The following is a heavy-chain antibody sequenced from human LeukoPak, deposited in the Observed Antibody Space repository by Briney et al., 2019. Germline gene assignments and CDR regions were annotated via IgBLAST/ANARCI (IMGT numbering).Heavy chain of an antibody. CDR1: GGSISSSSYY. D-gene: IGHD3-22*01. CDR3: ARAGTYYYDSSGYYLDY. Sequence: SETLSLTCTVSGGSISSSSYYWGWIRQPPGKGLEWIGSIYYSGSTYYNPSLKSRVTISVDTSKNQFSLKLSSVTAADTAVYYCARAGTYYYDSSGYYLDYWGQGTLVTVSS. V-gene: IGHV4-39*07. CDR2: IYYSGST. J-gene: IGHJ4*02.